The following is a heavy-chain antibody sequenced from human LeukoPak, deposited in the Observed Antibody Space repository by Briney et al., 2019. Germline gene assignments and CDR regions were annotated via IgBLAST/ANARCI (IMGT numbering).Heavy chain of an antibody. J-gene: IGHJ4*02. D-gene: IGHD6-13*01. CDR2: ISGSGGTT. CDR3: AKPGYSGSWTHFDY. V-gene: IGHV3-23*01. CDR1: GFTFSSYA. Sequence: GESLRLASAAAGFTFSSYAMNWVRQAPGKGLEWVSAISGSGGTTYYADSVKGRFTISRDNSKNTLYLQMNSLRAEDTAVYYCAKPGYSGSWTHFDYWGQGALVTVSS.